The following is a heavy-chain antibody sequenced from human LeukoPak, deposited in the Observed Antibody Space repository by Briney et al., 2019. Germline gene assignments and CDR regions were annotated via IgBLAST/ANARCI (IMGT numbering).Heavy chain of an antibody. CDR3: ARHRYSSTWWIDY. D-gene: IGHD6-13*01. V-gene: IGHV4-59*08. CDR2: IYYSGST. Sequence: SSETLSLTCTVSGGSISSYYWSWIRQPPGKGLGWIGYIYYSGSTNYNPSLMSRVTISVDTSKNQFSLKLTSVTAADTAVYYCARHRYSSTWWIDYWGQGTLVTVSS. CDR1: GGSISSYY. J-gene: IGHJ4*02.